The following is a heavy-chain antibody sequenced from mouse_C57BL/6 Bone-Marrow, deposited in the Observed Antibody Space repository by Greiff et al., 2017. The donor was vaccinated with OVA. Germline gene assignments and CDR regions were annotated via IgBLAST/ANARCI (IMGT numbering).Heavy chain of an antibody. CDR1: GYTFTGYW. CDR2: ILPGSGST. CDR3: ARLHLFAY. V-gene: IGHV1-9*01. Sequence: VQLQQSGAELMKPGASVKLSCKATGYTFTGYWIEWVKQRPGHGLEWIGEILPGSGSTIYNEKFKGKATFTADSSSNTAYKQRSSLTTEDATSDYCARLHLFAYWGQGTLVTVSA. J-gene: IGHJ3*01.